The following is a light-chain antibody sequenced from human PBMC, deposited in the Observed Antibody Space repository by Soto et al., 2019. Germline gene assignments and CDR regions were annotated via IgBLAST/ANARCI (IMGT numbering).Light chain of an antibody. CDR3: ATWDDGMSGHV. Sequence: QSVLTQPPSASGTPCQRVTISCSGSSSNIGSHYVFWYQQLPGMAPELIIFENAQRPSGVPGRCSGCKSGTSASLAITGHRPEEEADDYCATWDDGMSGHVSATGTKVT. CDR1: SSNIGSHY. V-gene: IGLV1-47*01. CDR2: ENA. J-gene: IGLJ1*01.